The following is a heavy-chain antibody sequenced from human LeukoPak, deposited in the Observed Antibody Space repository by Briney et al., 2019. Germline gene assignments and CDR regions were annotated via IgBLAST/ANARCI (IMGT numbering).Heavy chain of an antibody. Sequence: GRSLRLSCAASGFTFSSYGMHWVRQAPGKGLEWVAVIWYDGSNKYYADSVKGRFTISRDNSKDTLYLQMNSLRAEDTAIYYCASSYYYDGTGFDYWGQGTLVTVSS. V-gene: IGHV3-33*01. CDR3: ASSYYYDGTGFDY. CDR1: GFTFSSYG. J-gene: IGHJ4*02. CDR2: IWYDGSNK. D-gene: IGHD3-22*01.